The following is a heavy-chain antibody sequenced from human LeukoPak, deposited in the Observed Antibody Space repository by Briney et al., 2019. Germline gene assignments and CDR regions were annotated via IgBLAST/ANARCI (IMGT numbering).Heavy chain of an antibody. D-gene: IGHD3-16*01. J-gene: IGHJ6*02. Sequence: PGGSLRLSCAASGFTFSSYEMNWVRQAPGKGLEWVSYISSSGSTIYYADSVKGRFTISRDNAKNSLYLQMNSLRAEDTAVYYCARDDRGGYYYYYHGMDVWGQGTTVTVSS. CDR3: ARDDRGGYYYYYHGMDV. CDR1: GFTFSSYE. CDR2: ISSSGSTI. V-gene: IGHV3-48*03.